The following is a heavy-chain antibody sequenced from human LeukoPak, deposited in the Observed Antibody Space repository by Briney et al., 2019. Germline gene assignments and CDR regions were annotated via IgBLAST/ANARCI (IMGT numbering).Heavy chain of an antibody. J-gene: IGHJ4*02. CDR2: IYYSGST. Sequence: PSETLSLTCTVSGGSISSSSYYWGWIRQPPGKGLEWIGSIYYSGSTYYNPSLKSRVTISVDTSKNQFSLKLSSVTAADTAVYYCARHVPNTVTRRRAFDYWGQGTLVTASS. CDR1: GGSISSSSYY. V-gene: IGHV4-39*01. D-gene: IGHD4-17*01. CDR3: ARHVPNTVTRRRAFDY.